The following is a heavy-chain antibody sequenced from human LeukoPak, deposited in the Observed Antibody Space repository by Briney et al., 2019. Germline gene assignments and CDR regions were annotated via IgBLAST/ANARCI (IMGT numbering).Heavy chain of an antibody. V-gene: IGHV1-2*02. J-gene: IGHJ5*02. Sequence: GASVKVSCKASGYTFTGYYMHWVRQAPGQGLEWMGWINPNSGGTNYAQKFQGRVTMTRDTSISTAYMELSRLRSDDTAVYYCASETLGYCSGGSCYLEEYNWFDPWGQGTLVTVSS. D-gene: IGHD2-15*01. CDR1: GYTFTGYY. CDR2: INPNSGGT. CDR3: ASETLGYCSGGSCYLEEYNWFDP.